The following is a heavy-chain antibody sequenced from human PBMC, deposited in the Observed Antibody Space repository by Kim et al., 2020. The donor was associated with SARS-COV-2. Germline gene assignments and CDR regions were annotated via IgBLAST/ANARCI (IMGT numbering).Heavy chain of an antibody. CDR2: ISYDGSNK. D-gene: IGHD2-21*01. J-gene: IGHJ3*02. CDR3: AKEMTRDSAFDI. V-gene: IGHV3-30*18. Sequence: GGSLRLSCAASGFTFSSYGMHWVRQAPGKGLEWVAVISYDGSNKYYADSVKGRFTISRDNSKNTLYLQMNSLRAEDTAVYYCAKEMTRDSAFDIWGQGTMVTVSS. CDR1: GFTFSSYG.